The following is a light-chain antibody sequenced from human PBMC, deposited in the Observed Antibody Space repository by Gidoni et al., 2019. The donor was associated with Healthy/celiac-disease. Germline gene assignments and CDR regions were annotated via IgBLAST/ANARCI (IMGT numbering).Light chain of an antibody. CDR3: AAWDDSLNGHYV. J-gene: IGLJ1*01. V-gene: IGLV1-44*01. CDR2: INN. CDR1: SSNIGNNT. Sequence: QSVLTQPPSASGTPGQRVTVSCSGSSSNIGNNTVNWYQQLPGTAPKLLIYINNQRPSGVPARFSGSKSGTSASLAISALQSEDEADYYCAAWDDSLNGHYVFGTGTKVTVL.